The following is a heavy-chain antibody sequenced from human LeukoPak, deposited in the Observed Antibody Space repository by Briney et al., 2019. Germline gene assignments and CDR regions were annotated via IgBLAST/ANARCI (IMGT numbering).Heavy chain of an antibody. Sequence: GGSLRLSCAASGFTFSSYTMNWVRQAPGKGLEWVSAISGSGVGTYYADSVKGRFTISRDNSWNTLYLQMNSLRAEDTAVYYCASADSAYSSSWYGAFDIWGQGTMVTVSS. D-gene: IGHD6-13*01. CDR3: ASADSAYSSSWYGAFDI. V-gene: IGHV3-23*01. CDR1: GFTFSSYT. CDR2: ISGSGVGT. J-gene: IGHJ3*02.